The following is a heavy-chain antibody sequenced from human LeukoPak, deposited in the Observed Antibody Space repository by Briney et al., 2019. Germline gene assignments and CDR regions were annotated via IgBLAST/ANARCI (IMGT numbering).Heavy chain of an antibody. CDR3: ARATGSGYDLGIYYFDY. CDR2: ISNDGTTK. J-gene: IGHJ4*02. Sequence: GGSLRLSCAASGFTFSSYGMHWVRQAPGRGLDWVAVISNDGTTKYYADSVRGRFTISSDSSKHTVYLQMNSPRPEDTAVYYCARATGSGYDLGIYYFDYWGQGTPVTVSS. D-gene: IGHD5-12*01. CDR1: GFTFSSYG. V-gene: IGHV3-30*03.